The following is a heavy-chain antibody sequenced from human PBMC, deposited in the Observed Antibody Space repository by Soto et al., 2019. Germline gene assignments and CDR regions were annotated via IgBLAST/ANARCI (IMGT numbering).Heavy chain of an antibody. D-gene: IGHD3-22*01. CDR3: AGFDSYYDSSGYYY. Sequence: SETLSLTCTVSGGSVSSGSYYWSWIRQPPGKGLEWIGYIYYSGSTNYNPSLKSRVTISVDTSKNQFSLKLSSVTAADTAVYYCAGFDSYYDSSGYYYWGQGTLVTVSS. CDR2: IYYSGST. CDR1: GGSVSSGSYY. J-gene: IGHJ4*02. V-gene: IGHV4-61*01.